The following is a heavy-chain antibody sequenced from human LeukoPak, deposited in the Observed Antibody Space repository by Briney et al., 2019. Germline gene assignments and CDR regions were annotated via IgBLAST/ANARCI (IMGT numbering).Heavy chain of an antibody. D-gene: IGHD5-24*01. CDR2: ISGRGYNT. CDR1: GFTFTSYA. V-gene: IGHV3-23*01. J-gene: IGHJ4*02. CDR3: AKVGRDGYKDYFDY. Sequence: GGSLRLSCPASGFTFTSYAMSWVRQAPGKGLEWVSAISGRGYNTSYPDPVKGPFTISRCKSKDTLHLHMNRLRAADRAVCYCAKVGRDGYKDYFDYWGQGTLVTVSS.